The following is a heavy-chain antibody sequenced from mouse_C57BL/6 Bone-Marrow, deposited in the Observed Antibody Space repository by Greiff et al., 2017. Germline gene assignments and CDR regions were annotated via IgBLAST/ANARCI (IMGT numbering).Heavy chain of an antibody. D-gene: IGHD2-12*01. J-gene: IGHJ4*01. CDR1: GFTFSSYG. CDR3: ARGRYDGGFYAMDY. V-gene: IGHV5-6*01. CDR2: ISSGGSYT. Sequence: EVQGVESGGDLVKPGGSLKLSCAASGFTFSSYGMSWVRQTPDKRLEWVATISSGGSYTSYPDSVKGRFTISRDNAKNTLYLQMSSLKSEDTAMXDCARGRYDGGFYAMDYWGQGTSVTVSS.